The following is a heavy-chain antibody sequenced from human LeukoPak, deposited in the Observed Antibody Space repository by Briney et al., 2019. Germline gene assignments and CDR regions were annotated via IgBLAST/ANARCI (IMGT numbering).Heavy chain of an antibody. Sequence: PGGSLRLSCAASGFTFSSYAMSWVRQAPGKGLEWVSAISGGGATTYYADSVRGRVTISRDNFENTLYLQMNSLRAEDTAVYFCARRRGATGGRDFDYWGQGTLVTVSS. CDR3: ARRRGATGGRDFDY. J-gene: IGHJ4*02. D-gene: IGHD1-26*01. CDR2: ISGGGATT. CDR1: GFTFSSYA. V-gene: IGHV3-23*01.